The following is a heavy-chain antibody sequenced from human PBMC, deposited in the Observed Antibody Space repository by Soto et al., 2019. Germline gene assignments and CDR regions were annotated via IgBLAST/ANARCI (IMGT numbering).Heavy chain of an antibody. CDR1: GFTFSTYA. V-gene: IGHV3-30-3*01. D-gene: IGHD3-10*01. CDR2: ISYDGSNK. J-gene: IGHJ4*02. Sequence: ESGGGVVQPGRSLRLSCAASGFTFSTYAMHWVRQAPGKGLEWVAFISYDGSNKYYADSVKGRFTISRDNSKNTLYLQMNSLRAEDTAVCYCARGYASGSYAFDYWGQGTLVTVSS. CDR3: ARGYASGSYAFDY.